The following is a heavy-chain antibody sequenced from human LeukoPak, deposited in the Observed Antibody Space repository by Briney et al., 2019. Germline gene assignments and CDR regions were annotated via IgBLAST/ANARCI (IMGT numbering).Heavy chain of an antibody. CDR2: TYYRSKWYN. D-gene: IGHD5-24*01. V-gene: IGHV6-1*01. CDR1: GDSVSSNSAA. Sequence: SQTLSLTCAISGDSVSSNSAAWNWIRQSPSGGLEWLGRTYYRSKWYNDYAVSVKSRITINPDTSKNQFSLQLNSVTPEDTAVYYCARDRATIKGHYYYGMDVWGQGTTVTVSS. J-gene: IGHJ6*02. CDR3: ARDRATIKGHYYYGMDV.